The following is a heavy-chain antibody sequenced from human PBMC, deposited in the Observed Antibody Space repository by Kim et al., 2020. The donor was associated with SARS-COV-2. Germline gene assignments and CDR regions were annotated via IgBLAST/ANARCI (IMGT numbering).Heavy chain of an antibody. CDR1: GFTFSSYS. Sequence: GGSLRLSCAASGFTFSSYSMNWVRQAPGKGLEWVSSISSSSSYIYYADSVKGRFTISRDNAKNSLYLQMNSLRAEDTAVYYCARQLVGAKSGDYWGQGTLVTVSS. CDR3: ARQLVGAKSGDY. J-gene: IGHJ4*02. D-gene: IGHD1-26*01. V-gene: IGHV3-21*01. CDR2: ISSSSSYI.